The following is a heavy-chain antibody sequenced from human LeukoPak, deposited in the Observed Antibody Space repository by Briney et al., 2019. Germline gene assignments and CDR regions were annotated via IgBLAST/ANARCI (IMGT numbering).Heavy chain of an antibody. CDR1: GFTFSSYA. V-gene: IGHV3-30-3*01. CDR2: ISYDGSNK. J-gene: IGHJ4*02. D-gene: IGHD4-17*01. Sequence: PGRSLRLSCAASGFTFSSYAMHWVRQAPGKGLEWVAVISYDGSNKYYADSVKGRFTISRDNSKNTLYLQMNSLRAEDTAVYYCARIASDIYGDPFDYWGQGTLVTVSS. CDR3: ARIASDIYGDPFDY.